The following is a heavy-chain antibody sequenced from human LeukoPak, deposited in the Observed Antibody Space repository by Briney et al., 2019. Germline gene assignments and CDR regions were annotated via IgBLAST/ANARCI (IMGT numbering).Heavy chain of an antibody. CDR2: IYPDESNI. CDR3: ARPPSRGYSSSFEY. J-gene: IGHJ4*02. Sequence: GGSLQISCKGSGYFFPTYWIAWVRQLPGKGLEWMGIIYPDESNIRYSPSFQGQVTISANKSISTAYLQWSSLKASDTAMYYCARPPSRGYSSSFEYWGQGTLVTVSS. V-gene: IGHV5-51*01. D-gene: IGHD2-2*03. CDR1: GYFFPTYW.